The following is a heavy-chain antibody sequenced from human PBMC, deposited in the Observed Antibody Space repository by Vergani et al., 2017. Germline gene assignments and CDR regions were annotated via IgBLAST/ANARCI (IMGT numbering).Heavy chain of an antibody. D-gene: IGHD5-12*01. J-gene: IGHJ3*01. CDR3: TKGSVYYHDSAGHGYDPYTGFDL. Sequence: EVQLVESGGGLAQPGGSLRLSCEASGITFWKFGMHWVPQGPGKGLEWVSGISWNSGAVDYADSVRGRFTISRDNAKNSLFLEMNSLRFEDTAVYFCTKGSVYYHDSAGHGYDPYTGFDLWGQGTLVTVSS. CDR1: GITFWKFG. V-gene: IGHV3-9*01. CDR2: ISWNSGAV.